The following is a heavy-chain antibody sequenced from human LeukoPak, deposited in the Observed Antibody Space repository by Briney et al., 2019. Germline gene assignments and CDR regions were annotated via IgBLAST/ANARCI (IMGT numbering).Heavy chain of an antibody. CDR1: GFTFSNYA. Sequence: GGFLGLSCAASGFTFSNYAMSWVRQAPGMGLEWVSSISGSGGSTYYADSVKGRFTISRDNSKNTLYLQMNSLRAEDTAVYYCAKASGPGDRPLSGPRDYWGQGTLVTVSS. CDR2: ISGSGGST. V-gene: IGHV3-23*01. J-gene: IGHJ4*02. D-gene: IGHD2-15*01. CDR3: AKASGPGDRPLSGPRDY.